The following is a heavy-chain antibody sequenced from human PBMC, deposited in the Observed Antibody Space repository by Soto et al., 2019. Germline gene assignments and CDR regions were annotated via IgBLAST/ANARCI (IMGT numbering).Heavy chain of an antibody. V-gene: IGHV1-8*01. CDR2: MNPNSGNT. D-gene: IGHD3-22*01. J-gene: IGHJ6*02. CDR1: GYTFTSYD. CDR3: AREMTYYYDSSGYAQVYGMDV. Sequence: ASVKVSCKASGYTFTSYDINWVRQATGQGLEWMGWMNPNSGNTGYAQKFQGRVTMTRNTSISTAYMELSSLRSEDTAVYYCAREMTYYYDSSGYAQVYGMDVWGQGTTVTVSS.